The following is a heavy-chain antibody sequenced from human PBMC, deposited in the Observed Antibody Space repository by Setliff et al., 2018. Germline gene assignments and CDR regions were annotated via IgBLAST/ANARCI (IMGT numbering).Heavy chain of an antibody. J-gene: IGHJ4*02. CDR3: ARTGTYRYFDY. CDR2: IYYRGDT. CDR1: GGSISSGVYY. D-gene: IGHD1-1*01. Sequence: PSETLSLTCTVSGGSISSGVYYWAWIRQPPGKGLEWIGRIYYRGDTYYNASLKSRLTLSVDTSKNQVSLNLRSATAADTAVYYCARTGTYRYFDYWDQGTQVTVSS. V-gene: IGHV4-39*01.